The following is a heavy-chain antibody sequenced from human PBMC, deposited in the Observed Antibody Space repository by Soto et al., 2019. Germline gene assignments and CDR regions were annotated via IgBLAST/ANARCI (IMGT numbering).Heavy chain of an antibody. CDR2: ISGSGGKT. CDR3: AKERAYGGGAPRIDY. D-gene: IGHD3-16*01. J-gene: IGHJ4*02. V-gene: IGHV3-23*01. CDR1: GFTFSSYA. Sequence: VQLLESGGGLVQPGGSVRLSCAASGFTFSSYAMSWVRQAPGKGLEWVSTISGSGGKTSYAGSVKGRFTISRDNSKNSLNMHMTSLRVEDTAIYDRAKERAYGGGAPRIDYWGQGAVVTVSS.